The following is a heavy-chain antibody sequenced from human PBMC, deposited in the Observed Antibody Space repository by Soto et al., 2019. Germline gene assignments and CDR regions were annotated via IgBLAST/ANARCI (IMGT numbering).Heavy chain of an antibody. J-gene: IGHJ6*02. CDR2: IWYDGSKK. Sequence: QVQVVESGGGVVQPGRSLRLSCAASGFTFSSFGMHWVRQAPGKGLEWVSLIWYDGSKKSYGDSVKGRFTISRDNSRNTVYLKMNILRADDTAVYYCARDASYYSLWSGYYPSRNGMDVWGQGTTVTVSS. CDR1: GFTFSSFG. D-gene: IGHD3-3*01. CDR3: ARDASYYSLWSGYYPSRNGMDV. V-gene: IGHV3-33*01.